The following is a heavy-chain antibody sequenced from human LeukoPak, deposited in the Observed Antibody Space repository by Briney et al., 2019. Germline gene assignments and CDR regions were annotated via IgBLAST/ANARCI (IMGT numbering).Heavy chain of an antibody. J-gene: IGHJ4*02. CDR1: GGTFSSYA. Sequence: ASVKVSCKASGGTFSSYAISWVRQAPGQGLEWMGGIILIFGTANYAQKFQGRVTITTDESTSTAYMELSSLRSEDTAVYYCAREGTPYCGGDCYPGPFDYWGQGTLVTVSS. V-gene: IGHV1-69*05. D-gene: IGHD2-21*01. CDR3: AREGTPYCGGDCYPGPFDY. CDR2: IILIFGTA.